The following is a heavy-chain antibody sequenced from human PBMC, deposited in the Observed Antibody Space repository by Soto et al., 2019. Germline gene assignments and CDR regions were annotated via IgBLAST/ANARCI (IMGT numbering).Heavy chain of an antibody. J-gene: IGHJ6*02. CDR3: ARGPDYSSGWYLDGMDV. CDR2: INHSGST. Sequence: SETLSLTCAVYGGSFSGYYWSWIRQPPGKGLEWIGEINHSGSTNYNPSLKSRVTISVDTSKNQFSLKLSSVTAADTAVYYCARGPDYSSGWYLDGMDVWGQGTTVTVSS. V-gene: IGHV4-34*01. D-gene: IGHD6-19*01. CDR1: GGSFSGYY.